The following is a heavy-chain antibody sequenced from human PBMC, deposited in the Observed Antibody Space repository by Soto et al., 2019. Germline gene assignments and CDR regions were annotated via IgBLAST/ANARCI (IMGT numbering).Heavy chain of an antibody. Sequence: SETLSLTCTVSGGSVISGSYYWIWIRQPPGKGLEWIGYIYYSGSTNYNPSLKRRVTISVDTSKNQFSLKLSSVTAADTAVYYCAREQWLVQGSNAFDIWGQGTMVTVSS. CDR3: AREQWLVQGSNAFDI. V-gene: IGHV4-61*01. D-gene: IGHD6-19*01. J-gene: IGHJ3*02. CDR1: GGSVISGSYY. CDR2: IYYSGST.